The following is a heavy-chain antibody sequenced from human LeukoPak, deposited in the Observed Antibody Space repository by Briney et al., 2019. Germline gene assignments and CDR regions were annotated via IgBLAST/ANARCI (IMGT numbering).Heavy chain of an antibody. CDR3: ASKYSRSWYLDS. CDR1: GGSISSSSHY. D-gene: IGHD6-13*01. CDR2: IYYRGST. J-gene: IGHJ4*02. Sequence: SETLSLTCTVSGGSISSSSHYWDWIRQPPGKGLEWIGTIYYRGSTYYNPSLKSRVTISVDTSKNQFSLKLSSVTAADTAVFYCASKYSRSWYLDSWGQGTLVTVSS. V-gene: IGHV4-39*01.